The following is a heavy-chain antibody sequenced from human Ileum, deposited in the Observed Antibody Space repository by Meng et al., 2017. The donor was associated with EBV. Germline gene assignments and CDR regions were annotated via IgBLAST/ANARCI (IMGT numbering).Heavy chain of an antibody. CDR1: GYTFINHD. Sequence: QGQLVQSWAEVKKPGASVKVSCKASGYTFINHDIDWFRQAPGQGLEWMGRMNSNSGNTGYGQKFQGRVTMTRNTSISTAYMELSSLTSEETALYYCARGSGAGGRDWFDPWGQGTLVTVSS. D-gene: IGHD3-16*01. V-gene: IGHV1-8*02. CDR2: MNSNSGNT. J-gene: IGHJ5*02. CDR3: ARGSGAGGRDWFDP.